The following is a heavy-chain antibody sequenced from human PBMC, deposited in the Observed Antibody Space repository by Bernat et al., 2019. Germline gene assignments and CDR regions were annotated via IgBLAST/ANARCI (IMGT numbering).Heavy chain of an antibody. V-gene: IGHV3-15*01. Sequence: EVQLVESGGGLVEPGGSLRLSCAASGITFTDAWMNWVRQAPGKGLEWVGRLKSKSDGGTTEYAATVKGRFSIARDDSKDKVYLQMNSLGTEDTAVYYCNTDRITPCGGHWGQGILVTVSS. CDR2: LKSKSDGGTT. J-gene: IGHJ4*02. CDR3: NTDRITPCGGH. D-gene: IGHD3-16*01. CDR1: GITFTDAW.